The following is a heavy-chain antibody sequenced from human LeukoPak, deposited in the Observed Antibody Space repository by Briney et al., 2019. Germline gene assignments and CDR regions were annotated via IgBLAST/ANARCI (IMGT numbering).Heavy chain of an antibody. V-gene: IGHV3-23*01. CDR1: GFTFSSYA. Sequence: GVLRLSCAASGFTFSSYAMSWVRQAPGKGLKWVSAISGSGGSTYYADSVKGRFTISRDNSKNTLYLQMNSLRAEDTAVYYCARYIVVVPAAIRDLPSPYYYYGMDVWGQGTTVTVSS. CDR3: ARYIVVVPAAIRDLPSPYYYYGMDV. J-gene: IGHJ6*02. D-gene: IGHD2-2*02. CDR2: ISGSGGST.